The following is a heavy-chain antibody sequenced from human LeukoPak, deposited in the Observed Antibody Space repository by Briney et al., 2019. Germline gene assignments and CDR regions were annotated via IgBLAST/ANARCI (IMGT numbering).Heavy chain of an antibody. CDR2: IYYSGST. V-gene: IGHV4-4*02. CDR3: ARMSGSGYHKINDYYGMDV. Sequence: SGTLSLTCAVSGGSISSSNWWSWVRQPPGKGLEWIGSIYYSGSTYYNPSLKSRVTISVDTSKNQFSLKLSSVTAADTAVYYCARMSGSGYHKINDYYGMDVWGQGTTVTVSS. D-gene: IGHD3-3*01. CDR1: GGSISSSNW. J-gene: IGHJ6*02.